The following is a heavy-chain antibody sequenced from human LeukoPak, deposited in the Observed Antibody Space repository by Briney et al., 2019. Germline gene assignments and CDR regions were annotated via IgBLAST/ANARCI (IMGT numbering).Heavy chain of an antibody. D-gene: IGHD6-13*01. CDR1: GGSISSSSYY. V-gene: IGHV4-39*07. Sequence: SETLSLTCTVSGGSISSSSYYWGWIRQPPGKGLEWIGSIYYSGSTYYNPSLKSRVTISVDTSKNQSSLKLSSVTAADTAVYYCARMMIAAAGTDYWGQGTLVTVSS. CDR2: IYYSGST. CDR3: ARMMIAAAGTDY. J-gene: IGHJ4*02.